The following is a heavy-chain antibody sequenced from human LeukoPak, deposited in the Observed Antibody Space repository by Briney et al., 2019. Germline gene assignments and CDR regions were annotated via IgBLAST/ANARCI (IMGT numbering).Heavy chain of an antibody. Sequence: PSETLSLTCAVSGGSISSYYWSWIRQPPGKGLEWIGYIYYSGSTNYNPSLKSRVTISGDTSKNQFSLKLSSVTAADTAVYYCARWSYGYGDYYFDYWGQGTLVTVSS. J-gene: IGHJ4*02. CDR3: ARWSYGYGDYYFDY. CDR1: GGSISSYY. V-gene: IGHV4-59*01. CDR2: IYYSGST. D-gene: IGHD5-18*01.